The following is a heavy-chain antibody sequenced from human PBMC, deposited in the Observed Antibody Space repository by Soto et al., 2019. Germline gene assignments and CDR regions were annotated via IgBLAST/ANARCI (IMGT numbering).Heavy chain of an antibody. CDR2: INPKSGGT. Sequence: QVQLVQSGAEVKKPGASVNVSCKASGYTFTVYYMHWVRQAPGQGLEWMGWINPKSGGTMYPQKFQGRVTMTWDTSISTAYMALTRLRSEDTGVYYCARDLAKGGGSAGFDYWGQGPLVTVSS. CDR1: GYTFTVYY. CDR3: ARDLAKGGGSAGFDY. J-gene: IGHJ4*02. V-gene: IGHV1-2*02. D-gene: IGHD1-26*01.